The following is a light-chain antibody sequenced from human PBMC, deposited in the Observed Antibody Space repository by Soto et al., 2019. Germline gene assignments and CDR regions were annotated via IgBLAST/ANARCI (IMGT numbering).Light chain of an antibody. V-gene: IGLV2-14*01. CDR2: DVT. CDR1: SSDVGGYNY. Sequence: QSALTQPASVSGSPGQSITISCTGTSSDVGGYNYVSWSQQHPGKAPKLMIYDVTNRPSGVSNRFSGSKSGNTASLTISGLQAEDEADYYCSSYTSSSTYGFGTGTKLTVL. CDR3: SSYTSSSTYG. J-gene: IGLJ1*01.